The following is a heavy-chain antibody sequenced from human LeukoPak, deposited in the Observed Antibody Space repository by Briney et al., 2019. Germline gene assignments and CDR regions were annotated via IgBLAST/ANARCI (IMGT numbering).Heavy chain of an antibody. CDR1: GFTLSSYV. CDR3: RDCSNTRCLRA. CDR2: ISESGGST. V-gene: IGHV3-23*01. J-gene: IGHJ5*02. D-gene: IGHD2-2*01. Sequence: GGSLRLSCAASGFTLSSYVMSWVRQPPGKGLEWVSDISESGGSTYYADSVKGRFTISRDNSKNTLYLQMNSLRAEDTAVYCCRDCSNTRCLRAWGQGTLVTVSS.